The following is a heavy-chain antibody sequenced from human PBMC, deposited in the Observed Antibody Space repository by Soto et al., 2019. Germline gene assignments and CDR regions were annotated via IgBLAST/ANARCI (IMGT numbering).Heavy chain of an antibody. CDR1: GGSISSYY. CDR2: IYYSGST. J-gene: IGHJ1*01. V-gene: IGHV4-59*08. CDR3: ARQELDCSGGSCYGFQH. D-gene: IGHD2-15*01. Sequence: QVQLQESGPGLVKPSETLSLTCTVSGGSISSYYWSWIRQPPGKGLEWIGYIYYSGSTNYNPSLKRRATISVDTSKNQFSLKLSSVTAADTAVYYCARQELDCSGGSCYGFQHWGQGTLVTVSS.